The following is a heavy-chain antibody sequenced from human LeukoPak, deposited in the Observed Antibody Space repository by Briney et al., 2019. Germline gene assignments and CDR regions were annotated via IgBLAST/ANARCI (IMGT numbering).Heavy chain of an antibody. CDR3: ARAGVAGTDV. Sequence: GGSLRLSCAASGFTFSSYEMNWVRQAPGKGLEWVSYISSSGSTIYYADSVKGRFTISRDNAKNSLYLQMNSLRAEDTAVYYCARAGVAGTDVWGQGTTVTVSS. CDR1: GFTFSSYE. V-gene: IGHV3-48*03. J-gene: IGHJ6*02. D-gene: IGHD2-15*01. CDR2: ISSSGSTI.